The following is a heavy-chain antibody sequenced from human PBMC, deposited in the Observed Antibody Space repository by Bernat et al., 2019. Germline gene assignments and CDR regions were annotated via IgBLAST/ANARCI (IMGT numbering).Heavy chain of an antibody. CDR2: ISYDVGSEK. J-gene: IGHJ4*02. CDR3: AREVRGFFVGS. CDR1: GFTFSSYE. V-gene: IGHV3-30-3*01. D-gene: IGHD5-12*01. Sequence: VQLVESGGGLVQPGGSLRLSCAASGFTFSSYEMNWVRQAPGKGLEWVALISYDVGSEKYYADSVKGRFTISRDNSKSTLYLQMNSLRPEDTAVYFCAREVRGFFVGSWGQGTLVTVSS.